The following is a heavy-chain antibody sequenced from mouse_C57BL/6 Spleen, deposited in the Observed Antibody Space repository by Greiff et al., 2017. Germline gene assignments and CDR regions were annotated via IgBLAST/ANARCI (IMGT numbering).Heavy chain of an antibody. J-gene: IGHJ2*01. CDR1: GYTFTSYW. CDR2: IDPSDSYT. V-gene: IGHV1-50*01. CDR3: ARSTGTNYFDY. D-gene: IGHD4-1*02. Sequence: QVQLQPPWAELVRPGASVKLSCKASGYTFTSYWMQWVKQRPGQGLEWIGEIDPSDSYTNYTQKFKGKATLTVDTSSSTAYMQLSSLTSEDSAVYYCARSTGTNYFDYWGQGTTLTVSS.